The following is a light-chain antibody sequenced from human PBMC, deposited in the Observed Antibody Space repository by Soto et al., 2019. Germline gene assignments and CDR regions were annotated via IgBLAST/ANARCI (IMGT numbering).Light chain of an antibody. CDR2: GNS. J-gene: IGLJ3*02. CDR3: QSYDSSLSPLWV. Sequence: QDVLTQPPSVSGAPGQRVTISCTGSSSNIGAGYDVHWYQQLPGTAPKLLIYGNSNRPSAVPDRFSGSKSGTSASLAITGLQAEDEADYCCQSYDSSLSPLWVFGGGTKLTVL. CDR1: SSNIGAGYD. V-gene: IGLV1-40*01.